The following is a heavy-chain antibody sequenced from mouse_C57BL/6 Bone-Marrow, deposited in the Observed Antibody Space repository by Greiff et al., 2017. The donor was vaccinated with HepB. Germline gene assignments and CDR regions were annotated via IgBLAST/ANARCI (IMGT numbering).Heavy chain of an antibody. Sequence: QVQLQQPGTELVKPGASVKLSCKASGYTFTSYWMHWVKQRPGQGLEWIGNINPSNGGTNYNEKFKSKATLTVDKSSSTAYMQLSSLTSEDSAVYYCAREGITTVVAPMNFDVWGTGTTVTVSS. D-gene: IGHD1-1*01. J-gene: IGHJ1*03. CDR1: GYTFTSYW. CDR2: INPSNGGT. V-gene: IGHV1-53*01. CDR3: AREGITTVVAPMNFDV.